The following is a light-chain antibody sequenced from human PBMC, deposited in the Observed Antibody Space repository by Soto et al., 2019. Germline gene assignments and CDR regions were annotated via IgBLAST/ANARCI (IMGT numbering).Light chain of an antibody. V-gene: IGKV4-1*01. J-gene: IGKJ2*01. CDR1: QTVLDSSTNKSY. CDR3: HQYYTTPQT. Sequence: VLTQSPDSLAVSLGERATVNCKSSQTVLDSSTNKSYVAWYQKKPGHPPKLLVHWASTRESGVPDRFSGGGSGTDFSLTSASLQAEDVAVYYCHQYYTTPQTFGQGTKLEIK. CDR2: WAS.